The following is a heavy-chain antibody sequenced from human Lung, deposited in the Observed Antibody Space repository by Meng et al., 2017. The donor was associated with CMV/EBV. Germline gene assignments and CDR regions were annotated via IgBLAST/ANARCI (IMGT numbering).Heavy chain of an antibody. D-gene: IGHD3-3*01. CDR3: ARSPTITTFGVIRTSYFDD. Sequence: ASVXVSXKTSGYIFTDYYVHWVRQAPGQGLEWMGIINPNCGTTRYAQKFQGRVTMTRDTSTSTVYMELSSLRSEDTAVYYCARSPTITTFGVIRTSYFDDWXQGTLVTVSS. CDR1: GYIFTDYY. V-gene: IGHV1-46*01. CDR2: INPNCGTT. J-gene: IGHJ4*02.